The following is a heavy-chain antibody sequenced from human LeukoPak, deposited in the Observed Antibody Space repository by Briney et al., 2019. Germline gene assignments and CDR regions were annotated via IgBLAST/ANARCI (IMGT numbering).Heavy chain of an antibody. CDR3: AAYSSSSHFDY. CDR1: GGSISSFY. D-gene: IGHD6-6*01. V-gene: IGHV4-59*01. Sequence: SETLSLTCTVSGGSISSFYWSWIRQPPRKGLEWIGYIYHSGSTNYNPSLKSRVTISLDTSKNQFSLKLSSVTAVDTAVYYCAAYSSSSHFDYWGQGTLVTVSS. J-gene: IGHJ4*02. CDR2: IYHSGST.